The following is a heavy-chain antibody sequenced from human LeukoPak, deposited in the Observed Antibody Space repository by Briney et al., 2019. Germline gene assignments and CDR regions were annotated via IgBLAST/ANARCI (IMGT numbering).Heavy chain of an antibody. J-gene: IGHJ5*02. CDR2: IYHSGST. CDR1: GGSISSSNW. Sequence: ASGTLSLTCAVSGGSISSSNWWSWVRQPPGKGLEWIGEIYHSGSTNYNPSLKSRVTISVDKSKNQFSLKLSSVTAADTAVYYCARRKIAAAGTKRFDPWGQGTLVTVSS. V-gene: IGHV4-4*02. D-gene: IGHD6-13*01. CDR3: ARRKIAAAGTKRFDP.